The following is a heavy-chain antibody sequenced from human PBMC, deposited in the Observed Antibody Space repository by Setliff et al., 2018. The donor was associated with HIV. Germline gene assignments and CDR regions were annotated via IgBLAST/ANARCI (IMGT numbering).Heavy chain of an antibody. V-gene: IGHV4-34*01. CDR2: INQSGGI. CDR1: GGSFSGYY. D-gene: IGHD5-12*01. Sequence: SETLSLTCAVPGGSFSGYYWSWIRQPPGKGLEWIGEINQSGGINYNPSLKSRVTISIDTFKNQFSMKLYFVTAADTAVYYCATASGYDLFMGAFDIWGQGTMVTVSS. CDR3: ATASGYDLFMGAFDI. J-gene: IGHJ3*02.